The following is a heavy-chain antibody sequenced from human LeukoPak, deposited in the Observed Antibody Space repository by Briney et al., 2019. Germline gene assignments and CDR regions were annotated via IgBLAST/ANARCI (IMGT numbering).Heavy chain of an antibody. CDR3: ARALQDIVLMVYALPYYYFGMDV. CDR1: GDSVSSNSAA. Sequence: SQTLSLTCAISGDSVSSNSAAWNWIRQSPSSGLEWLGRTYYRSKWYNDYAVSVKSRITINPDKSKNQFSLQLNSVTPEDTAVYYCARALQDIVLMVYALPYYYFGMDVWGQGTTVTVSS. D-gene: IGHD2-8*01. CDR2: TYYRSKWYN. J-gene: IGHJ6*02. V-gene: IGHV6-1*01.